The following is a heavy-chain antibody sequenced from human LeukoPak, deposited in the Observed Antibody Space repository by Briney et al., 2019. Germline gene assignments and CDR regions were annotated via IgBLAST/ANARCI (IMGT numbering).Heavy chain of an antibody. V-gene: IGHV3-21*01. CDR1: GFTFSIYS. J-gene: IGHJ4*02. Sequence: GGSLRLSCTASGFTFSIYSMSWVRQAPGKGLGWVSSISSSSNSTYYADSVKGQFTISRDNAKNSLYLQMNSPRAGDTAVYYWARGHSCTSTSCYTTGLFDYWGQGTLVTVSS. CDR2: ISSSSNST. D-gene: IGHD2-2*01. CDR3: ARGHSCTSTSCYTTGLFDY.